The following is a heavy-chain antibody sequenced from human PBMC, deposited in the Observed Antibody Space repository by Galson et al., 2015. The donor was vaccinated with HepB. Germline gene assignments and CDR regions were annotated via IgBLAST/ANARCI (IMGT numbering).Heavy chain of an antibody. CDR1: GFTFSSYG. CDR3: ARDNKVSIFGVVIIWQAAGGFDY. Sequence: SLRLSCAASGFTFSSYGMHWVRQAPGKGLEWVAVIWYDGSNKYYADSVKGRFTIPRDNSKNTLYLQMNSLRAEDTAVYYCARDNKVSIFGVVIIWQAAGGFDYWGQGTLVTVSS. D-gene: IGHD3-3*01. V-gene: IGHV3-33*01. J-gene: IGHJ4*02. CDR2: IWYDGSNK.